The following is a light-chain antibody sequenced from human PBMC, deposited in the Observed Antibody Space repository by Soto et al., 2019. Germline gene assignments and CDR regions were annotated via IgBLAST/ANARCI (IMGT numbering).Light chain of an antibody. CDR2: DVS. J-gene: IGLJ1*01. Sequence: QSVLTQPASVSGSPGQSIAISCSGSSSDVGGYKYVSWYQQHPGKAPKLMIYDVSNRPSGVSDRFSGSKSGNTASLTISGLQSEDEDDYYCGSYTSSNSYVFGTGTKVTV. CDR1: SSDVGGYKY. V-gene: IGLV2-14*03. CDR3: GSYTSSNSYV.